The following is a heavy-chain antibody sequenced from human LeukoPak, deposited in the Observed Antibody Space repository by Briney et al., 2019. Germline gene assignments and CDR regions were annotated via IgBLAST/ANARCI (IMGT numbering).Heavy chain of an antibody. CDR3: ARQTGSGLFILP. V-gene: IGHV4-61*01. CDR1: GGSISSGSYY. CDR2: IYYSGST. Sequence: SETLSLTCTVSGGSISSGSYYWSWIRQPPGKGLEWIGYIYYSGSTNYNLSLKSRITISVDTSKNQFSLKLTSVTAADTAVYYCARQTGSGLFILPGGQGTLVTVSS. D-gene: IGHD3/OR15-3a*01. J-gene: IGHJ4*02.